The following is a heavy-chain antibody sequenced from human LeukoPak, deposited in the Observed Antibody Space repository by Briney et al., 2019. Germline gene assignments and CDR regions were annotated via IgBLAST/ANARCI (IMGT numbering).Heavy chain of an antibody. CDR2: IYHSGST. D-gene: IGHD1-1*01. V-gene: IGHV4-38-2*02. J-gene: IGHJ3*02. Sequence: SETLSLTCTVSGYSISSGYYWGWIRQPPGKGLEWIGSIYHSGSTYYNPSLKSRVTISVDMSKNQFSLKLSSVTAADTAVYYCARTVQLERRNAFDIWGQGTMVTVSS. CDR3: ARTVQLERRNAFDI. CDR1: GYSISSGYY.